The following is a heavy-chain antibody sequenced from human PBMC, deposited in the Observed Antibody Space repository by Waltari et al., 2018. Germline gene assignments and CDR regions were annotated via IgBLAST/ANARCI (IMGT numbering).Heavy chain of an antibody. CDR1: GFTFRSYW. V-gene: IGHV3-74*01. CDR2: MNSGGSST. CDR3: ARVTVTTPWNFDF. J-gene: IGHJ4*02. Sequence: EVQLVESGGGSVQPGGSLRLSCEASGFTFRSYWMHWVRQAPGKGLMWVSRMNSGGSSTTDADSVKGRCTISRDNAKNTLYLQMNSLRAEDTAVYYCARVTVTTPWNFDFWGQGTLVTVSS. D-gene: IGHD4-17*01.